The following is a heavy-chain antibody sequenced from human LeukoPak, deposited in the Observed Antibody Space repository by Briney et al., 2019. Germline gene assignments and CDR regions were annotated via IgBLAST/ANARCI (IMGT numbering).Heavy chain of an antibody. CDR1: GFTFSSYS. Sequence: GGSLRLSCAASGFTFSSYSMNWVRQAPGKGLEWVSSISSSSSYIYYADSVKGRFTISRDNAKNSLCLQMNSLRAEDTAVYYCARDRVDTAMVTNAFDVWGQGTMVTVSS. CDR3: ARDRVDTAMVTNAFDV. D-gene: IGHD5-18*01. CDR2: ISSSSSYI. V-gene: IGHV3-21*01. J-gene: IGHJ3*01.